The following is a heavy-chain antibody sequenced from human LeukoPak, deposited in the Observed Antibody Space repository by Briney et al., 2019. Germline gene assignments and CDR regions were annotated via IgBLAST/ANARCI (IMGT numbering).Heavy chain of an antibody. D-gene: IGHD6-19*01. CDR1: GFTFSSYW. J-gene: IGHJ4*02. CDR2: IKEDGSEK. CDR3: ASQFWWAAVAGTTLDY. V-gene: IGHV3-7*05. Sequence: GGSLRLSCMASGFTFSSYWVSWVRQAPGGRLEWVANIKEDGSEKYYVDSVKGRFTISRDNAKISLYLQMNSLRAEDTAVYYCASQFWWAAVAGTTLDYWGQGTLVTVSS.